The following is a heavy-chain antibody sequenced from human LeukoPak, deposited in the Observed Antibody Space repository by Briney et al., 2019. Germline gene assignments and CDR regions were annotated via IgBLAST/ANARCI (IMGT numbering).Heavy chain of an antibody. V-gene: IGHV3-53*01. CDR3: ARGGLGEPYIFDY. CDR1: GFTVSSNY. J-gene: IGHJ4*02. Sequence: PGGSLRLSCAASGFTVSSNYMSWVRQAPGKGLEWVSVIYSGGTTYYADSVKGRFAISRDNSKNTVYLQMDSLRAEDTAVYYCARGGLGEPYIFDYWGQGTLVTVSS. D-gene: IGHD3-10*01. CDR2: IYSGGTT.